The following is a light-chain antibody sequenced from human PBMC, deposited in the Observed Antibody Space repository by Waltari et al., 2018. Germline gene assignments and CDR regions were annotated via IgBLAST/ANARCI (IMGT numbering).Light chain of an antibody. V-gene: IGKV3-20*01. J-gene: IGKJ4*01. CDR2: GAS. CDR1: QPVRTTY. Sequence: DIVFTQSPCTLSLSPGERATLSCTASQPVRTTYLSWYQQTPDKAPTLLIYGASSSATGIPDRCSGSGSGTDFFLTSSSLAHEDVAVYCWQQEDISPLTFGGGTKVEIK. CDR3: QQEDISPLT.